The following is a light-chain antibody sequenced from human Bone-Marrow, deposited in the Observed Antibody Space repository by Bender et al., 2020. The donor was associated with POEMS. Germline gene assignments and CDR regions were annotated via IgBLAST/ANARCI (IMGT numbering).Light chain of an antibody. Sequence: QSALTQPRSVSGSPGQSITLSCTGTGSDVGPYDYVSWYQHHPGKAPKLMIYDVSKRPSGVPDRFSGSKSGNTASLTISGLQAEDEADYYCYSYAGSYTWVFGGGTKLTVL. J-gene: IGLJ3*02. CDR2: DVS. CDR1: GSDVGPYDY. CDR3: YSYAGSYTWV. V-gene: IGLV2-11*01.